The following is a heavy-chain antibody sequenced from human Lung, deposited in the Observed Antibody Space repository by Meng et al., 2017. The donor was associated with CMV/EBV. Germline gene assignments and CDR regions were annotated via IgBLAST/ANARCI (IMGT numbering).Heavy chain of an antibody. CDR1: GYTFTLYY. J-gene: IGHJ3*02. V-gene: IGHV1-2*02. Sequence: ASVXVSXKADGYTFTLYYIHWVRQAPGQGLEWMGWINPNTGGTNSAQIFQGRDTMTGDTSTSTAYLELSRLTSDDTALYYCARERGLGFRGLNDALDIWGQGXMVTVSS. D-gene: IGHD3/OR15-3a*01. CDR3: ARERGLGFRGLNDALDI. CDR2: INPNTGGT.